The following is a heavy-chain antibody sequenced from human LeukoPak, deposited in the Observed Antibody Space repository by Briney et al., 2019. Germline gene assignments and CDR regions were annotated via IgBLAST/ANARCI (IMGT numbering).Heavy chain of an antibody. CDR2: IYWNDDK. V-gene: IGHV2-5*01. J-gene: IGHJ4*02. CDR1: GFSLSTSGVG. D-gene: IGHD3-9*01. Sequence: SGPTLVNPTQTLTLTCTFSGFSLSTSGVGVGWIRQPPGKALEWLALIYWNDDKRYSPSLKSRLTITKDTSKNQVVLTMTNMDPVDTATYYCAHRLVLPRLGDILTGYYNRPLGIFDYWGQGTLVTVSS. CDR3: AHRLVLPRLGDILTGYYNRPLGIFDY.